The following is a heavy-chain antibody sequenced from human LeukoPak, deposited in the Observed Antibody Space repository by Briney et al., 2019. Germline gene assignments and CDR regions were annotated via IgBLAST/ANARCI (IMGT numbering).Heavy chain of an antibody. Sequence: GGSLRLSCAASGFTFSSYSMNWVRQAPGKGLEWVSSISSSSSYIYYADSVKGRFTISRDNAKNSLYLQMNSLRAEDTAVYYCATDSSGTNYLDYWGQGTLVTVSS. J-gene: IGHJ4*02. CDR3: ATDSSGTNYLDY. D-gene: IGHD3-22*01. CDR1: GFTFSSYS. V-gene: IGHV3-21*01. CDR2: ISSSSSYI.